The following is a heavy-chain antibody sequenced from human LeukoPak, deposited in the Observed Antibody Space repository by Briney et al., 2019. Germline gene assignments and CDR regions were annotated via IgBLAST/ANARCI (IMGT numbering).Heavy chain of an antibody. Sequence: ASVKVSCKASGGTFSSYAISWVRQAPGRGLEWMGGIIPIFGTANYARKFQGRVTITADESTSTAYMELSSLRSEDTAVYYCARDGEEGWFDPWGQGTLVTVSS. D-gene: IGHD3-10*01. J-gene: IGHJ5*02. CDR2: IIPIFGTA. V-gene: IGHV1-69*13. CDR1: GGTFSSYA. CDR3: ARDGEEGWFDP.